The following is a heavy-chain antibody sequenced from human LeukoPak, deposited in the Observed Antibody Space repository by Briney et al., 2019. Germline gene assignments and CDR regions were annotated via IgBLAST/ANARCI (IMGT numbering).Heavy chain of an antibody. CDR3: AREESIGRYQFLHEY. CDR1: GYTFINYG. J-gene: IGHJ4*02. D-gene: IGHD1-26*01. CDR2: ISPYNGNT. V-gene: IGHV1-18*01. Sequence: ASVKVSCKASGYTFINYGITWVRQAPGQGLEWVGWISPYNGNTKYLQKFQGRVTTTTDTSTSTASMEVRSLRSDDTAVYYCAREESIGRYQFLHEYWGQGTLVTVSS.